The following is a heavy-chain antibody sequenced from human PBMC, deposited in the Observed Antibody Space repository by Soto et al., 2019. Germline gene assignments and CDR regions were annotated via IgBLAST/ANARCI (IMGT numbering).Heavy chain of an antibody. V-gene: IGHV3-33*01. CDR2: IWYDGSNE. Sequence: QVQLVESGGGVVQPGRSLRLSCAAAGFTFRNFGMHWVRQAPGKGLEWVAVIWYDGSNEYYADSVKGRFTISRDNSTNTVYQQMNALGADDTAIYYCARVQGRYDGAGSYRGVDVWGQGTTVTVSS. J-gene: IGHJ6*02. CDR1: GFTFRNFG. CDR3: ARVQGRYDGAGSYRGVDV. D-gene: IGHD3-10*01.